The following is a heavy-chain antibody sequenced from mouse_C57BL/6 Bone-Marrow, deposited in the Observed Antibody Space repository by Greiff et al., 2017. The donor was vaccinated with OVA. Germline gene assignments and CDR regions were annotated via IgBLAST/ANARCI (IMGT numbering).Heavy chain of an antibody. J-gene: IGHJ4*01. CDR3: ARSGGYYAMDY. V-gene: IGHV1-85*01. D-gene: IGHD3-1*01. CDR2: IYPRDGST. Sequence: VQVVESGPELVKPGASVKLSCKASGYTFTSYDINWVKQRPGQGLEWIGWIYPRDGSTKYNEKFKGKATLTVDTSSSTAYMELHSLTSEDSAVYFCARSGGYYAMDYWGQGTSVTVSS. CDR1: GYTFTSYD.